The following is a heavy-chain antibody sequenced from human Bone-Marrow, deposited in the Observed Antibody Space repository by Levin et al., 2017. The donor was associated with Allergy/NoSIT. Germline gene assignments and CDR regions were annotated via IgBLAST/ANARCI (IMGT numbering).Heavy chain of an antibody. Sequence: VASVKVSCSASGGTFSTNTLSWVRQAPVRQAPGQGLQWLGRITPILGIATYAQEFQGRVTITADRSTNTAYMELTSLTSEDTAMYFCARGPPGDWYFDLWGHGTLVIVSS. CDR2: ITPILGIA. CDR3: ARGPPGDWYFDL. CDR1: GGTFSTNT. V-gene: IGHV1-69*02. J-gene: IGHJ2*01.